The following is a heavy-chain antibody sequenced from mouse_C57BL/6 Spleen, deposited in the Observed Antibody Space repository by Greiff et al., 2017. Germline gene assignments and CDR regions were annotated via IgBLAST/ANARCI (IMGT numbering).Heavy chain of an antibody. V-gene: IGHV1-55*01. CDR2: IYPGSGST. J-gene: IGHJ2*01. Sequence: QVQLQQPGAELVKPGASVKMSCKASGYTFTSYWITWVKQRPGQGLEWIGDIYPGSGSTNYNEKFKSKATLTVDTSSSTAYMQLSSLASEDSAVYYCAREDGNYVYFDYWGQGTTLTVSS. CDR1: GYTFTSYW. CDR3: AREDGNYVYFDY. D-gene: IGHD2-1*01.